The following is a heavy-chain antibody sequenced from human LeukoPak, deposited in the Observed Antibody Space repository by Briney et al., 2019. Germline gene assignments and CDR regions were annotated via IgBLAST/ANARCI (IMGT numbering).Heavy chain of an antibody. CDR2: ISYDGGNT. CDR1: GFTFSSYA. J-gene: IGHJ6*02. D-gene: IGHD2-8*02. V-gene: IGHV3-30-3*01. CDR3: ARETGARYSPVYYSTDA. Sequence: GRSLRLSCAASGFTFSSYAMHWVRQAPGKGLEWVAAISYDGGNTYYADSVKGRFPISRDNSKNTLYLQMNSLRAEATAVYYCARETGARYSPVYYSTDAWGQGTTVTVSS.